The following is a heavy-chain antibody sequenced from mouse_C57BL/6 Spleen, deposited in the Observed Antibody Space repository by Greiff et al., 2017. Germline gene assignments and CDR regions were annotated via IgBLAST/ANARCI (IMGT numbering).Heavy chain of an antibody. CDR1: GYAFSSSW. CDR2: IYPGDGDT. J-gene: IGHJ3*01. Sequence: QVQLQQSGPELVKPGASVKISCKASGYAFSSSWMNWVKQRPGKGLEWIGRIYPGDGDTNYNGKFKGKATLTADKSSSTAYMQLSSLTSEDSAVYCCAREWDYYSFADWGQGTLVTVSA. CDR3: AREWDYYSFAD. D-gene: IGHD2-1*01. V-gene: IGHV1-82*01.